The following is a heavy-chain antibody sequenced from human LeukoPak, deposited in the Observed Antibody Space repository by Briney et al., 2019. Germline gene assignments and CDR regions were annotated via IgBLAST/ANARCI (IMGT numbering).Heavy chain of an antibody. Sequence: GGSLRLSCAASGFTFSSYSMNWVRQAPGKGLEWVSSISSSSSYIYYADSVKGRFTISRDNAKNSLYLQMNSLRAEDTAVYYCARVFRPSLTVFIIRGAFDIWGQGTMVTVSS. J-gene: IGHJ3*02. CDR3: ARVFRPSLTVFIIRGAFDI. D-gene: IGHD3-3*01. CDR2: ISSSSSYI. V-gene: IGHV3-21*01. CDR1: GFTFSSYS.